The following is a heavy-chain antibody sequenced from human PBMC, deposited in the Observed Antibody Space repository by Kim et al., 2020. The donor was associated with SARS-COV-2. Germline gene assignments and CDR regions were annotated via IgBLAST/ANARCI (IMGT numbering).Heavy chain of an antibody. D-gene: IGHD3-9*01. CDR2: ISYDGSNK. Sequence: GGSLRLSCAASGFIFRNYAMHWVRQAPGKGLEWVAVISYDGSNKYYADSVKGRFTISRDTSKNTLYLQMNSLRAEDTAVYYCARQGDTWGQGTLVTVSS. CDR3: ARQGDT. V-gene: IGHV3-30*04. CDR1: GFIFRNYA. J-gene: IGHJ5*02.